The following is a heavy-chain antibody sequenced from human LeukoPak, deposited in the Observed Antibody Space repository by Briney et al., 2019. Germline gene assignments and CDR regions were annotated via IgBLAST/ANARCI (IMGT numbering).Heavy chain of an antibody. D-gene: IGHD6-19*01. Sequence: PSETLPLTYSVSGDSISSYYWSWIRQPPGKGLEWIGYVYYSGSTNYNPSLKSRVTISVDTSKNQFSLKLGSVTAADTAVYYCARGSGWFGFWGQGTLVTVSS. CDR3: ARGSGWFGF. J-gene: IGHJ5*01. V-gene: IGHV4-59*08. CDR1: GDSISSYY. CDR2: VYYSGST.